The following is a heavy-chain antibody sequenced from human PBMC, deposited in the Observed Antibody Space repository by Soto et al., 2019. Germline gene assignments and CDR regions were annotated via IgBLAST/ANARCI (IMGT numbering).Heavy chain of an antibody. J-gene: IGHJ4*02. V-gene: IGHV4-59*01. CDR3: AGGVGATYDY. CDR2: IYYSGST. Sequence: WKTLSLTSRGSGGAISSYYWSWIRQPPGKGLEWIGYIYYSGSTNYNPPLKSRVTISVDTSKNQFSLKLSSVTAAGTAVYYCAGGVGATYDYWGQGTLVTV. D-gene: IGHD1-26*01. CDR1: GGAISSYY.